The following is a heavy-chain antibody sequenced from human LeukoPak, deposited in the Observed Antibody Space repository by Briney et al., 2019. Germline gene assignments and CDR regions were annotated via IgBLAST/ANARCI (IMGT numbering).Heavy chain of an antibody. CDR1: GLTFSSYA. V-gene: IGHV3-23*01. CDR3: AKVSGGDYEIYDAFDI. CDR2: ISGSGGST. Sequence: GGSLRLSCAVSGLTFSSYAMSWVRQAPGKGLEWVSAISGSGGSTYYADSVKGRFTISRDNSKNTLCLQMNSLRAEDTAVYYCAKVSGGDYEIYDAFDIWGQGTMVTVSS. D-gene: IGHD4-17*01. J-gene: IGHJ3*02.